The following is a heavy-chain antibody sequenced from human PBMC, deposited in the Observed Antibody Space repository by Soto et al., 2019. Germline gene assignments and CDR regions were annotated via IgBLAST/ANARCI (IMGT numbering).Heavy chain of an antibody. D-gene: IGHD3-3*01. CDR1: GGSISSYY. CDR3: ARDVPDYDFWSGYSRGYYYYGMDV. V-gene: IGHV4-4*07. CDR2: IYTSGST. J-gene: IGHJ6*02. Sequence: SETLSLTCTVSGGSISSYYWSWIRQPAGKGLEWIGRIYTSGSTNYNPSLKSRVTMSVDTSKNQFSLELSSVTAADTAVYYCARDVPDYDFWSGYSRGYYYYGMDVWDQGTTVTVSS.